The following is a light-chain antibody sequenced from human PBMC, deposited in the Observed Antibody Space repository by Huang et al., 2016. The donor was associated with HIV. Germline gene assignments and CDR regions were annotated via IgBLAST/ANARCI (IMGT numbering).Light chain of an antibody. CDR3: QQYDYWPPVT. J-gene: IGKJ1*01. CDR1: QSIKSN. V-gene: IGKV3-15*01. Sequence: IVMTQSPVTLSVSPGERAALSCRAGQSIKSNLAWYQQKPGQAPRLLIDGAYTRATGVPARFSGSGSGTEFTLTINNLQSDDFAVYYCQQYDYWPPVTFGQGTKV. CDR2: GAY.